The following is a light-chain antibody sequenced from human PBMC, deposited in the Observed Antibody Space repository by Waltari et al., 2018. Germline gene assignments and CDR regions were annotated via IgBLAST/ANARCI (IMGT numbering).Light chain of an antibody. CDR1: SSHIGGYTY. CDR2: EVP. Sequence: QSALTQPASVSGSPGQSIAISCTGSSSHIGGYTYVSWYQHHPGKAPRLIIYEVPNRPSGVSNRFSGSKSDNTASLTISGLQAEDEAYYYCSSYTGANTLGVFGGGTKLTVL. CDR3: SSYTGANTLGV. J-gene: IGLJ3*02. V-gene: IGLV2-14*01.